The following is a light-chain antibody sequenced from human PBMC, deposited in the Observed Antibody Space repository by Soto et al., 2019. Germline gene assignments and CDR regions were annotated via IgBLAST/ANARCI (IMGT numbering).Light chain of an antibody. CDR1: QRVSSDY. CDR2: GAS. V-gene: IGKV3-20*01. J-gene: IGKJ5*01. CDR3: QQYGGSLT. Sequence: EIVLTQSPGTLSLSPGERATLSCRATQRVSSDYLAWYQQKRGQAPRLVIYGASSRAPGIPDRFSGSGSGRVFTLSISRLEPEDFAVYYCQQYGGSLTFGQGTRLEI.